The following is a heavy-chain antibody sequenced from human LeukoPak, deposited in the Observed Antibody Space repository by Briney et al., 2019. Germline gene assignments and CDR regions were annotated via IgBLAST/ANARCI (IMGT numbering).Heavy chain of an antibody. CDR1: GFTFSSYS. V-gene: IGHV3-48*04. CDR2: ISSSGSTI. J-gene: IGHJ5*02. CDR3: AREDYDFWSGYYNNWFDP. D-gene: IGHD3-3*01. Sequence: PGGSLRLSCAASGFTFSSYSMNWVRQAPGKGLEWVSYISSSGSTIYYADSVKGRFAISRDNAKNSLYLQMNSLRAEDTAVYYCAREDYDFWSGYYNNWFDPWGQGTLVTVSS.